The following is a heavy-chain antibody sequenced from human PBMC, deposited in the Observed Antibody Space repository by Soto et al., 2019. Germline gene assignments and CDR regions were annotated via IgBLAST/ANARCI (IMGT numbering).Heavy chain of an antibody. CDR3: ARTPDTAMVLYGMDV. D-gene: IGHD5-18*01. CDR2: IYYSGST. J-gene: IGHJ6*02. Sequence: SETLSLTCTVSGGTISSGDYYWSWIRQPPGKGLEWIGYIYYSGSTYYNPSLKSRVTISVDTSKNQFSLKLSSVTAADTAVYYCARTPDTAMVLYGMDVWGQGTTVTVSS. V-gene: IGHV4-30-4*01. CDR1: GGTISSGDYY.